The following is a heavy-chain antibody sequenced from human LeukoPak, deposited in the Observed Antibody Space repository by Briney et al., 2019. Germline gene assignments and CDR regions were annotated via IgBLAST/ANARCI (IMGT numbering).Heavy chain of an antibody. J-gene: IGHJ4*02. Sequence: SETLPLTCTVSGGSIRNYFWSWVRQPAGEGLEWIGRIYTSGSTNYNPSLRSRVTISVDTSKNQFSLKLSSVTAADTAVYYCARDDPARMTATLDYWGQGILVTVSS. V-gene: IGHV4-4*07. D-gene: IGHD2-21*02. CDR2: IYTSGST. CDR3: ARDDPARMTATLDY. CDR1: GGSIRNYF.